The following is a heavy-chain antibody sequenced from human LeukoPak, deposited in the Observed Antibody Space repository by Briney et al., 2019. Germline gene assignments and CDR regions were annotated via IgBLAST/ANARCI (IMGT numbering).Heavy chain of an antibody. CDR2: IYYSGST. CDR3: AKAGYCSSTSCYDPYYFDY. CDR1: XXIXSGGXX. J-gene: IGHJ4*02. D-gene: IGHD2-2*01. Sequence: XXIXSGGXXWSWIRQHPGKGLXWIGXIYYSGSTYYNPSLKSRVTISVDTSKNQFSLKLSSVTAADTAVYYCAKAGYCSSTSCYDPYYFDYWGQGTLVTVSS. V-gene: IGHV4-31*02.